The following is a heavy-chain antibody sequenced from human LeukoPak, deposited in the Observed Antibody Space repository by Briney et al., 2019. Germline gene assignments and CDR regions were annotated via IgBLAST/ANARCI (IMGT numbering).Heavy chain of an antibody. D-gene: IGHD3-9*01. V-gene: IGHV4-34*01. CDR2: INHSGST. Sequence: SETLSLTCAVYGGSFSGYYWSWIRQPPGKGLEWIGEINHSGSTNYSPSLKSRVTISVDTSKNQFSLKLSSVTAADTAVYYCARVPPYYDTSYGMDVWGQGTTVTVSS. CDR1: GGSFSGYY. CDR3: ARVPPYYDTSYGMDV. J-gene: IGHJ6*02.